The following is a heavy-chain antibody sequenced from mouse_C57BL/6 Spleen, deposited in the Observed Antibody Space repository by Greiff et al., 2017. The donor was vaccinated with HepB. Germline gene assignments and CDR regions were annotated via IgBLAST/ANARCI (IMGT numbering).Heavy chain of an antibody. CDR1: GYTFTSYW. CDR2: IDPSDSET. D-gene: IGHD1-1*01. V-gene: IGHV1-52*01. CDR3: AREGTTVEGYFDV. J-gene: IGHJ1*03. Sequence: QVQLQQPGAELVRPGSSVKLSCKASGYTFTSYWMHWVKQRPIQGLECIGNIDPSDSETHYNQKFKDKATLTVDKSSSTAYMQLSSLTSEDSAVYYCAREGTTVEGYFDVWGTGTTVTVSS.